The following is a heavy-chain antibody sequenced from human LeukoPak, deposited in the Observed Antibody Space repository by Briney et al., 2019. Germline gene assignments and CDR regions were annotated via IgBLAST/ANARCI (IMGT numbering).Heavy chain of an antibody. CDR1: GFTFGDYA. Sequence: GGSLRLSCTASGFTFGDYAMSWVRQAPGKGLEWVGFIRSKAYGGTTEYAASVKGRFTISRDDSKSIAYLQMNSLKTEDTAVYYCTRGELVGSYYYYMDVWGKGTTVTISS. CDR2: IRSKAYGGTT. J-gene: IGHJ6*03. CDR3: TRGELVGSYYYYMDV. D-gene: IGHD1-26*01. V-gene: IGHV3-49*04.